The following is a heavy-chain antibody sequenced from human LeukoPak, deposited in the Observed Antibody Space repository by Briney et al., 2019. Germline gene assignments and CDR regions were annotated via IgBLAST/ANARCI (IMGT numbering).Heavy chain of an antibody. Sequence: GGSLRLSCAASGFTFSSYSMNWVRQAPGKGLEWVSSISSSSSYIYYADSVKGRFTISRDNAKNSLYLQMNSLRAEDTAVYYCARGLNGYCSGGSCYLWGQGTLVTVSS. D-gene: IGHD2-15*01. V-gene: IGHV3-21*01. CDR3: ARGLNGYCSGGSCYL. CDR1: GFTFSSYS. J-gene: IGHJ5*02. CDR2: ISSSSSYI.